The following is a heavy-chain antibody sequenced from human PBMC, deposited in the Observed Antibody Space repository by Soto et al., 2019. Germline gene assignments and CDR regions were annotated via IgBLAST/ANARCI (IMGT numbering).Heavy chain of an antibody. J-gene: IGHJ4*02. CDR1: GGSISSGDYY. CDR2: IYYSGST. Sequence: SETLSLTCTVSGGSISSGDYYWSWIRQPPGKGLEWIGYIYYSGSTYYNPSLKSRVTISVGTSKNQFSLKLSSVTAADTAVYYCARSTVTYYFDYWGQGTLVTVSS. V-gene: IGHV4-30-4*01. D-gene: IGHD4-17*01. CDR3: ARSTVTYYFDY.